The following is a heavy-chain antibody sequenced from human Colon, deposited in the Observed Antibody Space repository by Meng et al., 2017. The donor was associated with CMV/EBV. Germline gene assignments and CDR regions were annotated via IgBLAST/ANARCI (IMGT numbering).Heavy chain of an antibody. D-gene: IGHD3-10*01. CDR1: GSTFSSYG. J-gene: IGHJ6*02. V-gene: IGHV3-30*02. CDR3: AKERGRGWPGGYYYGMDV. Sequence: GAALKISCAASGSTFSSYGLHWVRQAAGKGLEWVAVIRYDGSNQYYADSMKGRFTISRDNSKNTLYLQMNSRRAEDMAVYYCAKERGRGWPGGYYYGMDVWGQGTTVTVSS. CDR2: IRYDGSNQ.